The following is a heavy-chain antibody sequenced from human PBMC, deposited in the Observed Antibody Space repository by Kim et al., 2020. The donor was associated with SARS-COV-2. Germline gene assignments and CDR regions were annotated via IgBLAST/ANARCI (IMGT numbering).Heavy chain of an antibody. V-gene: IGHV3-30*18. D-gene: IGHD7-27*01. CDR1: GFTFSSYG. CDR3: AKDRAGDGGYFDY. Sequence: GGSLRLSCAASGFTFSSYGMHWVRQAPGKGLEWVAVISYDGSNKYYADSVKGRFTISRDNSKNTLYLQMNSLRAEDTAVYYCAKDRAGDGGYFDYWGQGTLVTVSS. J-gene: IGHJ4*02. CDR2: ISYDGSNK.